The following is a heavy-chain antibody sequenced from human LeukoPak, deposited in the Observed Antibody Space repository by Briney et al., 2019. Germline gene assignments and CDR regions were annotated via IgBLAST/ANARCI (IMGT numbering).Heavy chain of an antibody. V-gene: IGHV4-59*01. J-gene: IGHJ4*02. CDR3: ARADSSSWEYYFDY. D-gene: IGHD6-13*01. CDR1: GGSISSYY. CDR2: IYYSGST. Sequence: SETPSLTCTVSGGSISSYYWSWIRQPPGKGLEWIGYIYYSGSTNYNPSLKSRVTISVDTSKNQFSLKLSSVTAADTAVYYCARADSSSWEYYFDYWGQGTLVTVSS.